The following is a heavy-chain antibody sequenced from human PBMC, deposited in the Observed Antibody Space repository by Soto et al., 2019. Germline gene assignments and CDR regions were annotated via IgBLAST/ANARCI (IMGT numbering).Heavy chain of an antibody. CDR3: ARVPKVFYDFWSSPEYMDV. Sequence: GASVKVSCKASGYTFTSYDINWLRQAKGQGLEWMGWMNPNSGNTGYAQKFQGRVTMTRNTSISTAYMELSSLRSEDTAVYYCARVPKVFYDFWSSPEYMDVWGKGTTVTVSS. CDR2: MNPNSGNT. V-gene: IGHV1-8*01. J-gene: IGHJ6*03. D-gene: IGHD3-3*01. CDR1: GYTFTSYD.